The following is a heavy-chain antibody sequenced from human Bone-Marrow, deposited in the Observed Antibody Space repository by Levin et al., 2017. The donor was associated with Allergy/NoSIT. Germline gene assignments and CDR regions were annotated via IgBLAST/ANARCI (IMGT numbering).Heavy chain of an antibody. V-gene: IGHV4-59*01. CDR1: GASISRNY. Sequence: SETLSLTCTVSGASISRNYWNWIRQPPGKGLEWIGYIYYSGSTNYNPSLKSRVTISADTSKNQFSLELTSVTAADTAVYYCARGGGSSSSSQDLDFWGPGSLVTVSS. D-gene: IGHD6-6*01. CDR2: IYYSGST. J-gene: IGHJ4*02. CDR3: ARGGGSSSSSQDLDF.